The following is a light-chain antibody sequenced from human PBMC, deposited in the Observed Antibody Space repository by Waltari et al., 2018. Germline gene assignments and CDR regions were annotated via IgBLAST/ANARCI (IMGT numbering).Light chain of an antibody. CDR3: QQSYSTPPWT. V-gene: IGKV1-39*01. Sequence: DIQMTQSPSSLSASVGDRVTITCRASQSISSYLNWYQKKPGKPSKLLIYAASSLQSGVPSRFSGSGSGTDFTLTISSLQPEDFATYYCQQSYSTPPWTFGQGTKLEIK. CDR1: QSISSY. J-gene: IGKJ2*02. CDR2: AAS.